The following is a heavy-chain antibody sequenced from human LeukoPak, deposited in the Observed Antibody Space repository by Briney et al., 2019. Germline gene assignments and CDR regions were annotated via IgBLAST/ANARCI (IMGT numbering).Heavy chain of an antibody. V-gene: IGHV3-49*04. J-gene: IGHJ4*02. CDR3: TRDFRASIGCYYGGFVY. Sequence: GGSLRVSCTASGSTSYAYAMSWVRQAPGKGLEWVGFIRRKAYGGTTEYAASVKGRFTISRADSESIAYLQMNSLKTEDSALYYCTRDFRASIGCYYGGFVYWGQATLVTVSS. D-gene: IGHD1-26*01. CDR1: GSTSYAYA. CDR2: IRRKAYGGTT.